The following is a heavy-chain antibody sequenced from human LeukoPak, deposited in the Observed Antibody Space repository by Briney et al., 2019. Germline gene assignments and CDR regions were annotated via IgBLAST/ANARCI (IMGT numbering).Heavy chain of an antibody. V-gene: IGHV4-4*02. J-gene: IGHJ4*02. D-gene: IGHD3-10*01. CDR3: ARQWYHGSGSPLSYFDY. CDR1: GGSISSSNW. CDR2: IYHSGST. Sequence: PSETLSLTCAVSGGSISSSNWWSWVRQPPGKGLEWIGEIYHSGSTNYNPSLKSRVTISVDKSKNQFSLKLSSVTAADTAVYYCARQWYHGSGSPLSYFDYWGQGTLVTVSS.